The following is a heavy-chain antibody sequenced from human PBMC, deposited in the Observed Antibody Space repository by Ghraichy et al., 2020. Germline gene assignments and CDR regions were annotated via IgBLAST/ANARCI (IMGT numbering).Heavy chain of an antibody. CDR3: ARLFTIFGVVKGGMDV. J-gene: IGHJ6*02. D-gene: IGHD3-3*01. Sequence: GGSLRLSCEASGFTFSDYYMSWIRQAPGKGLEWVSYISSTNIYTNYADSVKGRFSISRDNAKNSLYLQMNSLRVEDTAVYFCARLFTIFGVVKGGMDVWGQGTTVTVSS. CDR1: GFTFSDYY. V-gene: IGHV3-11*06. CDR2: ISSTNIYT.